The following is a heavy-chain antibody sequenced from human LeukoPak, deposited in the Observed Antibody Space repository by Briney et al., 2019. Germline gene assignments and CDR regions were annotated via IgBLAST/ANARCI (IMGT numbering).Heavy chain of an antibody. CDR1: GFTGSNNY. D-gene: IGHD2-2*01. V-gene: IGHV3-30*03. CDR3: ARDQRYCSSTSCSDAFDI. J-gene: IGHJ3*02. CDR2: ISYDGSNK. Sequence: GGSLRLSCAASGFTGSNNYMSWVRQAPGKGLEWVAVISYDGSNKYYADSVKGRFTISRDNSKNTLYLQMNSLRAEDTAVYYCARDQRYCSSTSCSDAFDIWGQGTMVTVSS.